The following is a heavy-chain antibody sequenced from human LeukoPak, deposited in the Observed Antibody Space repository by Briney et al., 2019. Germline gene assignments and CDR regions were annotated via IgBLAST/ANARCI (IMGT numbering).Heavy chain of an antibody. CDR2: IYYSGNT. V-gene: IGHV4-30-4*01. J-gene: IGHJ4*02. CDR1: GGSLNSGDYY. D-gene: IGHD3-10*01. CDR3: ARVYYDSGSSYYFDY. Sequence: SQTLSLTCTVSGGSLNSGDYYWSWLRQPPGKGLEWIGYIYYSGNTDYNPSLKSRVTISIDTSKSQFSLKLSSVTAADTAVYYCARVYYDSGSSYYFDYWGQGTLVIVSS.